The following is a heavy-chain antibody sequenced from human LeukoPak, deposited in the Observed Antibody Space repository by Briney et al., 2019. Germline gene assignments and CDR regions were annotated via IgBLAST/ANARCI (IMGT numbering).Heavy chain of an antibody. CDR2: IYYSGST. CDR1: VGSISSHY. V-gene: IGHV4-59*11. Sequence: SETLSLTCTVSVGSISSHYWSWIRQPPGKGLEWIGYIYYSGSTNYNPSLKSRVTISVETSKNQFSLKLSSVTAADTAVYYCAREDGGYWGQGTLVTVSS. CDR3: AREDGGY. D-gene: IGHD3-16*01. J-gene: IGHJ4*02.